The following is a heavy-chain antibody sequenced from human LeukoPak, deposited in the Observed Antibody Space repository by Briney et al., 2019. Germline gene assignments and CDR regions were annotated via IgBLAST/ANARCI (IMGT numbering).Heavy chain of an antibody. V-gene: IGHV3-9*01. D-gene: IGHD3-22*01. CDR2: ISWNSGSI. CDR1: GFTFDDYA. CDR3: AKDFSYDSSGYYFDY. Sequence: PGGSLRLSCAASGFTFDDYAMHWVRQAPGKGLEWVSGISWNSGSIGYADSVKGRFTISRDNAKNSLYLQMNSLRAEDTALYYCAKDFSYDSSGYYFDYWGQGTLVTVS. J-gene: IGHJ4*02.